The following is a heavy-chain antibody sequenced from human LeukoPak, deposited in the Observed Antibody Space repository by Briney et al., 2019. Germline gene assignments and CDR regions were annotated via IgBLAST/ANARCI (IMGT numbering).Heavy chain of an antibody. CDR3: ARDRGYGGYAHAFDI. Sequence: ASVKVSCKASGGTFSSYAISWVRQAPGQGLEWMGGIIPIFGTANYAQKFQGRVTITADESTSTAYMELSSLRSEDTAVYYCARDRGYGGYAHAFDIWGQGTMVTVSS. CDR2: IIPIFGTA. V-gene: IGHV1-69*01. CDR1: GGTFSSYA. D-gene: IGHD5-12*01. J-gene: IGHJ3*02.